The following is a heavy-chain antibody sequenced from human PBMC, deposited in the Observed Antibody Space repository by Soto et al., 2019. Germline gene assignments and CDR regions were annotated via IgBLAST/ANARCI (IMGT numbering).Heavy chain of an antibody. Sequence: QVQLQESGPGLVRPSETLSLTCTVSGGSISSHYWNWIRQPTGKGLEWIGLIYYSGRTKYNPSLKSRVTISVDTSKNQFSLRLNSVTAADTAVYYCARVDVEGVGSCTGLTCQAPFDQWGQGTLVTVSS. V-gene: IGHV4-59*11. CDR2: IYYSGRT. D-gene: IGHD2-8*02. J-gene: IGHJ4*02. CDR1: GGSISSHY. CDR3: ARVDVEGVGSCTGLTCQAPFDQ.